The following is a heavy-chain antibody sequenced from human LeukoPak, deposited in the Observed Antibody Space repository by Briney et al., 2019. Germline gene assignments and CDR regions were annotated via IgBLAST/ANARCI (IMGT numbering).Heavy chain of an antibody. V-gene: IGHV3-23*01. J-gene: IGHJ4*02. Sequence: GGSLRLSCSASGFTFSRFAMTWVRHLPGKGLEWVSTISGNGLQTFYADSVKGRFSVSTDNSVNIVYLQMDSLRADDSALYSCAKDANYLDSSGYFIPFDYWGPGTLVTVAS. CDR2: ISGNGLQT. CDR1: GFTFSRFA. D-gene: IGHD3-22*01. CDR3: AKDANYLDSSGYFIPFDY.